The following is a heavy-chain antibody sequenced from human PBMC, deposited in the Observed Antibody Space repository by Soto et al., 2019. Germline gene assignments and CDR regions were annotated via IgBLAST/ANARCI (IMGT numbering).Heavy chain of an antibody. V-gene: IGHV4-34*01. D-gene: IGHD2-15*01. J-gene: IGHJ5*02. CDR2: INHSGST. CDR3: ARAHRGVVVVAATINWFDP. CDR1: GGSFSCYY. Sequence: SETLSLTCAVYGGSFSCYYWSWIRQPPGKGLEWIGEINHSGSTNYNPSLKSRVTISVDTSKNQFSLKLSSVTAADTAVYYCARAHRGVVVVAATINWFDPWGQGTLVTVSS.